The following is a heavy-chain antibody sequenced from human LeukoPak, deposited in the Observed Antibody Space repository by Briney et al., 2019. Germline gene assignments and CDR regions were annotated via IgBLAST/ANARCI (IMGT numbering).Heavy chain of an antibody. D-gene: IGHD3-3*01. CDR1: GGSISSYY. V-gene: IGHV4-59*01. CDR3: AREVTSDYDFWSGYWNWFDP. J-gene: IGHJ5*02. Sequence: SETLSLTCTVSGGSISSYYWSWIRQPPGKGLEWIGCIYYSGSTNYNPSLKSRVTISVDTSKNQFSLKLSSVTAADTAVYYCAREVTSDYDFWSGYWNWFDPWGQGTLVTVSS. CDR2: IYYSGST.